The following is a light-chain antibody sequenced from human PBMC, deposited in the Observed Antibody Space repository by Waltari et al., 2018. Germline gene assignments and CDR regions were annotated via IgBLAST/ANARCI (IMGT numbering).Light chain of an antibody. CDR2: AAS. CDR3: QQYYSYSWT. V-gene: IGKV1-8*01. J-gene: IGKJ1*01. CDR1: QGISIY. Sequence: AIRMTQSPSSLSASTGDRVTITCRASQGISIYLAWYQQKPGKAPKLLIYAASTLQSGVPSRFSGSGSGTDFTLTISCLQSEDFATYYCQQYYSYSWTFGQGTKVEIK.